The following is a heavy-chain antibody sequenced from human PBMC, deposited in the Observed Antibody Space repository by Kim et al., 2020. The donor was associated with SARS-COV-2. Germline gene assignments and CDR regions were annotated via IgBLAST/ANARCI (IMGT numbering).Heavy chain of an antibody. CDR1: GYSFTSYW. V-gene: IGHV5-10-1*01. J-gene: IGHJ2*01. CDR3: ARHGGWLHLYWYFDL. D-gene: IGHD3-16*01. Sequence: GASLKISCKGSGYSFTSYWISWVRQMPGKGLEWMGRIDPSDSYTNYSPSFQGHVTISADKSISTAYLQWSSLKASDTAMYYCARHGGWLHLYWYFDLWGRGTLVTVSS. CDR2: IDPSDSYT.